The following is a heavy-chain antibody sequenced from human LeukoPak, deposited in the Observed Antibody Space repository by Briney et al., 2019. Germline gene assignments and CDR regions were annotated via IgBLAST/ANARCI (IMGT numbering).Heavy chain of an antibody. CDR3: AKFRYSYGEINPEFDY. CDR2: ISGSGGDT. Sequence: PGGSLRLSCAASGFTFSSYAMSWVRQAPGKGLEWVSAISGSGGDTYYADSVKGRFTISRDNSKNTLYLQMNSLRAEDTAVYYCAKFRYSYGEINPEFDYWGQGTLVTVSS. CDR1: GFTFSSYA. V-gene: IGHV3-23*01. D-gene: IGHD5-18*01. J-gene: IGHJ4*02.